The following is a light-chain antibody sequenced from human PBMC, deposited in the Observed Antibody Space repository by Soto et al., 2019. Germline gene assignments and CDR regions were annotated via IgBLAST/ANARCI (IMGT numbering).Light chain of an antibody. J-gene: IGKJ4*01. CDR1: QSVNSY. V-gene: IGKV3-11*01. CDR2: DKS. CDR3: QQRSNWLLT. Sequence: EIVLTQSPATLSLSPGESATLSCRASQSVNSYLAWYQQKPGQAPRLLIYDKSNRATGIPARFSGSGSGTDFTPTISSLEPEDFAVYYCQQRSNWLLTFGGGTKVEIK.